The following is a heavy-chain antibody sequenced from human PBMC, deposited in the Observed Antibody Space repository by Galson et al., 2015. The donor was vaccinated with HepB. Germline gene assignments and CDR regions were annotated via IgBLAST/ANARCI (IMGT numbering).Heavy chain of an antibody. V-gene: IGHV1-2*02. Sequence: SVKVSCKASGYTLTGYYIHWVRQAPGQGLEWMGWINPDSGDTKYAQKFRGRVAMTRDTSSNTAYMELNRLRSDDTAVYYCTRHEPLGWQQRSRFYYYGMDVWGQGTTVTVSS. CDR1: GYTLTGYY. CDR3: TRHEPLGWQQRSRFYYYGMDV. CDR2: INPDSGDT. J-gene: IGHJ6*02. D-gene: IGHD6-13*01.